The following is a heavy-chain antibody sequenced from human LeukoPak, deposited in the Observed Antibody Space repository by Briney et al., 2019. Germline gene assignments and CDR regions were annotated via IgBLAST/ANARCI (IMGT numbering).Heavy chain of an antibody. Sequence: PGGSLRLSCAASGFTFSTYAMGWVRQAPGKGLEWVSSIKGGGGDPFYADSVKGRFTISRDNFKNTLYLQMNSLRAEDTAVYYCAREAGDVDFDYWGQGTLVTVSS. CDR2: IKGGGGDP. CDR1: GFTFSTYA. CDR3: AREAGDVDFDY. V-gene: IGHV3-23*01. J-gene: IGHJ4*02. D-gene: IGHD6-19*01.